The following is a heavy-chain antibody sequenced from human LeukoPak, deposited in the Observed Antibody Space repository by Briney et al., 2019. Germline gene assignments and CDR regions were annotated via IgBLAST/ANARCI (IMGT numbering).Heavy chain of an antibody. V-gene: IGHV4-4*02. CDR2: IYYTGRA. CDR3: ARDVGYCDEGICYQLDS. Sequence: VKPSETLSLTCAVSGGSISSSNWWTWVRQPPGKGLEWIGEIYYTGRAKYNSSLKSRVTLSVDTSKNQFSLNLSSVTAADTAVYYCARDVGYCDEGICYQLDSWGQGVLVTVSS. J-gene: IGHJ4*02. D-gene: IGHD2-15*01. CDR1: GGSISSSNW.